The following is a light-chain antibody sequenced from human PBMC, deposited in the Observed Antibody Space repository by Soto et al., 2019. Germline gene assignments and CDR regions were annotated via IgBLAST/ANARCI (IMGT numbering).Light chain of an antibody. CDR2: DVG. CDR3: NSYSTVSTYV. J-gene: IGLJ1*01. CDR1: SSDIGGYNF. V-gene: IGLV2-14*01. Sequence: QSALTQPASVSGSPGQSITIACTGTSSDIGGYNFVSWYQQHPGKAPKLLIYDVGNRPSGVSNRFSGSKSGNTASLTISGLQAEDEAHYCCNSYSTVSTYVFGTGTKLTVL.